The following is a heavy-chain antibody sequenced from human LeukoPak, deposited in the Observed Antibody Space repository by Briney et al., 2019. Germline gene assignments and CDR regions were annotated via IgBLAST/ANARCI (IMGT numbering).Heavy chain of an antibody. CDR1: GGSFSGYY. CDR2: INHSGST. Sequence: SETLSLTCAVYGGSFSGYYWTWIRQPPGKGLEWIGEINHSGSTNYNPSLKSRVTISVDTSKNQFSLKLSSVTAADTAVYYCARVGVNGSDTNYFDYWGQGTLVTVSS. D-gene: IGHD3-10*01. J-gene: IGHJ4*02. V-gene: IGHV4-34*01. CDR3: ARVGVNGSDTNYFDY.